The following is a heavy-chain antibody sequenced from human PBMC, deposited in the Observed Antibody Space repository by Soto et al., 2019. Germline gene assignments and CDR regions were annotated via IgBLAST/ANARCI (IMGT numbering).Heavy chain of an antibody. V-gene: IGHV3-30*18. J-gene: IGHJ6*02. CDR2: ISYDGSNK. Sequence: GGSLRLSCAASGFTFSSYGMHWVRQAPGKGLEWVAVISYDGSNKYYADSVKGRFTISRDNSKNTLYLQMNSLRAEDTAVYYCAKDPLRKITIFGVVNTYYYGMDVWGQGTTVTVSS. CDR3: AKDPLRKITIFGVVNTYYYGMDV. CDR1: GFTFSSYG. D-gene: IGHD3-3*01.